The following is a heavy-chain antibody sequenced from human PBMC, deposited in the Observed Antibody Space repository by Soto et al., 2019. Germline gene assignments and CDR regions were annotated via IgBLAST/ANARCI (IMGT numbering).Heavy chain of an antibody. CDR3: AKDSIPYSSSYDLDH. Sequence: EVQPLETGGGLVQPGGSLRLSRVASGFSFSGYAMSWVRQAPGKGLVLVSSMTATGVSIYYADSVRGRFTIPRDNSNNTLELQMSSLRAEDTARYYCAKDSIPYSSSYDLDHWGRGALVTVSS. J-gene: IGHJ4*02. CDR2: MTATGVSI. CDR1: GFSFSGYA. D-gene: IGHD6-6*01. V-gene: IGHV3-23*01.